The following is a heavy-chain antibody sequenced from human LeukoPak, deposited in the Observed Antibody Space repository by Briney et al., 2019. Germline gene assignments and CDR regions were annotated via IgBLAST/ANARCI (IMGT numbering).Heavy chain of an antibody. CDR2: IYYSGST. CDR1: GGSISSYY. CDR3: ARDSQYCSSTSCYTVGDAFDI. J-gene: IGHJ3*02. D-gene: IGHD2-2*02. Sequence: SETLSLTCTVSGGSISSYYWSWIRQPPGKGLEWIGYIYYSGSTNYNPSLKSRVTISVDTSKNQFSLKLSSVTAADTAVYYCARDSQYCSSTSCYTVGDAFDIWGQGTMVTVSS. V-gene: IGHV4-59*01.